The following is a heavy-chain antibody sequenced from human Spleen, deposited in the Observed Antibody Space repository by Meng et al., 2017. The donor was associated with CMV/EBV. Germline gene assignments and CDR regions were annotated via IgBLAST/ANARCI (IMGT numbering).Heavy chain of an antibody. J-gene: IGHJ4*02. Sequence: IRSSSCYWGWLREPPGKGLEWIGTIYYSGRTFYNPSLKSRVTISVDTSQNQFSLKLTSVTAADTAVYYCARDSTDGYCTSSSCLYFDYWGQGTLVTVSS. CDR1: IRSSSCY. V-gene: IGHV4-39*01. D-gene: IGHD2-2*01. CDR2: IYYSGRT. CDR3: ARDSTDGYCTSSSCLYFDY.